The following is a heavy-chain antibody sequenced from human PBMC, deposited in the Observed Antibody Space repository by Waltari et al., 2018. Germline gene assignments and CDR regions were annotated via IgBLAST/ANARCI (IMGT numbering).Heavy chain of an antibody. CDR2: INHSGST. J-gene: IGHJ4*02. Sequence: QVQLQQWGAGLLTPSETLSLTCAVYGGSFSGYYWSWLHQPPGKGLEWIGEINHSGSTNYNPSLKSRVTISVDTSKNQFSLKLSSVTAADTAVYYCARGKRWLLFRYWGQGTLVTVSS. V-gene: IGHV4-34*01. CDR1: GGSFSGYY. D-gene: IGHD2-15*01. CDR3: ARGKRWLLFRY.